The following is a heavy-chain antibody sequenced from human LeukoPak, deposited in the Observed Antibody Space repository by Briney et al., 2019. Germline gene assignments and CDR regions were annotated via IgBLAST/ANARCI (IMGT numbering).Heavy chain of an antibody. V-gene: IGHV4-34*01. J-gene: IGHJ3*02. CDR1: GGSFSGYY. CDR3: ARGPYVLRYFDWSNDAFDI. Sequence: SETLSLTCAVYGGSFSGYYWSWIRQPSGKGLEWIGEINHSGSTNYNPSLKSRVTISVDTSKNQFSLKLSSVTAADTAVYYCARGPYVLRYFDWSNDAFDIWGQGTMVTVSS. CDR2: INHSGST. D-gene: IGHD3-9*01.